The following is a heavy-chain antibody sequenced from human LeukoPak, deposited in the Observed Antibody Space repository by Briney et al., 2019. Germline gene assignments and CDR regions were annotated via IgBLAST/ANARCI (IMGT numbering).Heavy chain of an antibody. V-gene: IGHV3-23*01. D-gene: IGHD3-3*01. J-gene: IGHJ4*02. CDR1: GFTFDTYT. CDR2: ISGSGGST. Sequence: GGSLRLSCATSGFTFDTYTMSWVRQAPGKGLEWVSAISGSGGSTYYADSVKGRFTISRDNSKNTLYLQMNSLRAEDTAVYYCAKDYDFWSPYYFDYWGQGTLVTVSS. CDR3: AKDYDFWSPYYFDY.